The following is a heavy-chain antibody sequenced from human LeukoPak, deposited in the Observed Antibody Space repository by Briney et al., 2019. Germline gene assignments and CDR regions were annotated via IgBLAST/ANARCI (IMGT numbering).Heavy chain of an antibody. CDR2: IYPGDSDT. Sequence: GESLKISCKGSGYSFTNYWIGWVRQMPGKGLEWMGIIYPGDSDTRYSPPFQGQVTISVDKSISTAYLQWSSLKASDTAMYYCARDYRYYYDSGNLDYFDYWGQGTLVTVSS. V-gene: IGHV5-51*01. CDR1: GYSFTNYW. CDR3: ARDYRYYYDSGNLDYFDY. D-gene: IGHD3-10*01. J-gene: IGHJ4*02.